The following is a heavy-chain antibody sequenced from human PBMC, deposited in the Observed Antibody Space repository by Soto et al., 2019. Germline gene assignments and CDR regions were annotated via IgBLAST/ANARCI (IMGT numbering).Heavy chain of an antibody. D-gene: IGHD3-16*01. CDR1: GYSFTTYA. CDR2: ISGYNGNT. J-gene: IGHJ4*02. V-gene: IGHV1-18*01. CDR3: ATDEGGTVVADRLLEN. Sequence: GASVKVSCKASGYSFTTYAISWVRQAPGQGLEWMGWISGYNGNTNSAKKFQGRVTLTTDTSTGTAYMEPRSLRSDATAVYYCATDEGGTVVADRLLENWPQGTLVRVSS.